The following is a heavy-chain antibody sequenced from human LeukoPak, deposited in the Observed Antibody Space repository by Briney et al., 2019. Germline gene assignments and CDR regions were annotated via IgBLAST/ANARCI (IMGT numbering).Heavy chain of an antibody. J-gene: IGHJ4*02. CDR3: ARVVVDTSEDYFDY. V-gene: IGHV4-4*02. D-gene: IGHD3-22*01. CDR2: IYHSGST. Sequence: SETLSLTCAVSGGSISSSNWWSWVRQPPGKGLEWIGEIYHSGSTNYNPSLKSRVTISVDKSKNQFSLKLSSVTAADTAVYYCARVVVDTSEDYFDYWGQGTLVTVSS. CDR1: GGSISSSNW.